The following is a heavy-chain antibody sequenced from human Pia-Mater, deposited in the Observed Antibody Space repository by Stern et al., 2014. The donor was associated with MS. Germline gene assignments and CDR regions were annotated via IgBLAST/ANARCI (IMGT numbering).Heavy chain of an antibody. CDR3: ARDNGGWSVDS. D-gene: IGHD6-19*01. CDR1: GYTFTRNK. J-gene: IGHJ4*02. CDR2: INPGGGST. Sequence: QVQLVQSGAEVKKPGASVKVSCKAFGYTFTRNKMHWVRQAPGQGLEWMGIINPGGGSTRYAQKLQGRVTMTRDKSTSTVYMELTSLRSEDTAVYSCARDNGGWSVDSWGQGTLVIVSS. V-gene: IGHV1-46*01.